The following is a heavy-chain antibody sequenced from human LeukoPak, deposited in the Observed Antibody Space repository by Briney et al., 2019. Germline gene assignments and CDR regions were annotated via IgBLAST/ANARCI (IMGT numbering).Heavy chain of an antibody. CDR2: IYYSGST. CDR3: ASGGAYCGADCYLPAFDY. J-gene: IGHJ4*02. CDR1: GGSISSAGYY. D-gene: IGHD2-21*02. V-gene: IGHV4-31*03. Sequence: SETLSLTCTVSGGSISSAGYYWSWIRQHPGKGLEWIGYIYYSGSTYYNPSLTSRVTISVDTSKNQFSLKLSSVTAADTAVYYCASGGAYCGADCYLPAFDYWGQGTLVTVSS.